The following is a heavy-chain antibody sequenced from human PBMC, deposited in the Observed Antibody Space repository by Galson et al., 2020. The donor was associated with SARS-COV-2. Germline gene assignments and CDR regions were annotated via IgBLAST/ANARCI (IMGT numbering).Heavy chain of an antibody. D-gene: IGHD7-27*01. J-gene: IGHJ4*02. CDR2: INNGST. CDR1: GDSVSSGDYS. CDR3: ARETQGENWGEDYFDY. Sequence: SETLSLTCAVSGDSVSSGDYSWSWIRQPPGKGLEWIGYINNGSTTYNPSLDSRLTMSIDTSKNQFSLKLSSVTAADTAVYYCARETQGENWGEDYFDYWGQGTLVTVSS. V-gene: IGHV4-30-4*07.